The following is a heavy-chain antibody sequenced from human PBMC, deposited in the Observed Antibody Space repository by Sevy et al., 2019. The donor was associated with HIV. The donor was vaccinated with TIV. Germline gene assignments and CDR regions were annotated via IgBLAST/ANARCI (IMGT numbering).Heavy chain of an antibody. V-gene: IGHV3-30-3*01. Sequence: GGSLRLSCAASGFTFSSYAMNWVRQAPGKGLEWVAFISYDGSNKYYADSVKGRFTISRDNSNKTLYLQMHGLRVEDTAGYYCARGGYYGSGSNDGNYFDYWGQGTVVIVSS. CDR3: ARGGYYGSGSNDGNYFDY. CDR2: ISYDGSNK. CDR1: GFTFSSYA. D-gene: IGHD3-10*01. J-gene: IGHJ4*02.